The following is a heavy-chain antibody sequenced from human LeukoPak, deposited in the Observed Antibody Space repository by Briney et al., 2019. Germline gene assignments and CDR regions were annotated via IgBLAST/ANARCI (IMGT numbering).Heavy chain of an antibody. CDR2: ISGSDGST. V-gene: IGHV3-23*01. Sequence: GGSLRLSCAASAFTFSSYAMSWVRQAPGKGLEWVSVISGSDGSTYYADSVKGRFTISRDNSKNTVYLQMNSLRAEDTAVYYCANYDVAVAAGFDYWGQGTLVTVSS. CDR3: ANYDVAVAAGFDY. J-gene: IGHJ4*02. CDR1: AFTFSSYA. D-gene: IGHD6-19*01.